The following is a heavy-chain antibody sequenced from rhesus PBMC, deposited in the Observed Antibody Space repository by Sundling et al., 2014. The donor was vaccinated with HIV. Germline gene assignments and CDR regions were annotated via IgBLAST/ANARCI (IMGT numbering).Heavy chain of an antibody. V-gene: IGHV3-116*02. CDR2: IRNKANGGTG. CDR1: GFTFSDYY. CDR3: ASSALDY. J-gene: IGHJ4*01. Sequence: EVRLVESGGGLVQPGGSLRLSCAASGFTFSDYYMSWVRQAPGKGPEWVDFIRNKANGGTGEYAASVKGRFTISRDDSKSIVSLQMSSLKTDDTAVYYCASSALDYWGPGSPGHRLL.